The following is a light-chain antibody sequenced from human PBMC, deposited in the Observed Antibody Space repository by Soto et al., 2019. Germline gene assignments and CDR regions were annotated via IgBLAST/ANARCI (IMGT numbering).Light chain of an antibody. CDR3: QSYDTSLSAVV. Sequence: QSVLTQPPSVSGAPGQRVSISCTGSSPNIGAGYDVHWYQHLPGTAPKLLIYGNDNRPSGVPDRFSGSKSGTSASLAITGLQAEDEADYYCQSYDTSLSAVVFGGGTKLTVL. J-gene: IGLJ2*01. V-gene: IGLV1-40*01. CDR2: GND. CDR1: SPNIGAGYD.